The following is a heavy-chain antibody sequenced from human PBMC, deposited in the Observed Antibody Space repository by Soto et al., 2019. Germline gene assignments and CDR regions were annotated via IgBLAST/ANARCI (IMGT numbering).Heavy chain of an antibody. D-gene: IGHD4-17*01. Sequence: EVQLVESGGGLVQPGGSLRLSCAASGFTFSDHYMDWVRQAPGKGLEWIGRTRNKANSYTTEYAASVKGRFTISRDDSNNSLYLQMNSLKTEDTAGYYCARGPSSRVTTVDYYGMDVWGQGTTVTVSS. V-gene: IGHV3-72*01. J-gene: IGHJ6*02. CDR1: GFTFSDHY. CDR3: ARGPSSRVTTVDYYGMDV. CDR2: TRNKANSYTT.